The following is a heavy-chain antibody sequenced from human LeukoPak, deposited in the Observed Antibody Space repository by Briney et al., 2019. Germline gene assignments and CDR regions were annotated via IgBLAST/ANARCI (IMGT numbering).Heavy chain of an antibody. D-gene: IGHD1-14*01. CDR3: VVVVEPPDSDGFDV. J-gene: IGHJ3*01. Sequence: GGSLRLSCAASGFTFGNSWVHWVRQAPGKGLVWVSLINADGSTTTYADSVKGRFTISRDNARNTLSLQMNSLAIEDTAVYYCVVVVEPPDSDGFDVWGQGTMITVSS. CDR1: GFTFGNSW. CDR2: INADGSTT. V-gene: IGHV3-74*01.